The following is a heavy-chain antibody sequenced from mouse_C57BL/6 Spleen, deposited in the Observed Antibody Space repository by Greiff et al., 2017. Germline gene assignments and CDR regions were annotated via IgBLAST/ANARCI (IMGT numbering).Heavy chain of an antibody. CDR3: ARHEEGPYAWFAY. D-gene: IGHD1-1*01. CDR1: GYTFTEYT. V-gene: IGHV1-62-2*01. CDR2: IYPGSGSI. Sequence: VKVVESGAELVKPGASVKLSCKASGYTFTEYTIHWVKQRSGQGLEWIGWIYPGSGSIKYNEKFKDKATLTADKSSSTVYMELSRLTSEDSAVYFCARHEEGPYAWFAYWGQGTLVTVSA. J-gene: IGHJ3*01.